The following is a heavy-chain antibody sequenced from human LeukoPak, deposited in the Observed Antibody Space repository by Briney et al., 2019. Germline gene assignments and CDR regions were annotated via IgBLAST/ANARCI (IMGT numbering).Heavy chain of an antibody. V-gene: IGHV3-23*01. CDR1: GFTFSSYA. CDR2: IGGDSST. D-gene: IGHD6-19*01. J-gene: IGHJ4*01. Sequence: GGSLRLSCEASGFTFSSYALSWVRQAPGKGLEWVAAIGGDSSTYYTGSVRGRFTISRDNSKNTVYLQMSSLRVEDTAVYYCAKKGSYSSGWYGGHYFDSWGQGTLVTASS. CDR3: AKKGSYSSGWYGGHYFDS.